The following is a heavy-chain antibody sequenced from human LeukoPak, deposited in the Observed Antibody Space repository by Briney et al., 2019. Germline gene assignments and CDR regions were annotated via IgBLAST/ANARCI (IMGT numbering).Heavy chain of an antibody. CDR1: GYTFTGYY. D-gene: IGHD5-24*01. J-gene: IGHJ4*02. Sequence: ASVKVSCKASGYTFTGYYMYWVRQAPGQGLEWMGWVNPKRGGANYVQKFQGRVTMTRDTSISTAYMEVSSLRSDDTAVYYCAKAGGATITIDYWGQGTLVTVS. V-gene: IGHV1-2*02. CDR2: VNPKRGGA. CDR3: AKAGGATITIDY.